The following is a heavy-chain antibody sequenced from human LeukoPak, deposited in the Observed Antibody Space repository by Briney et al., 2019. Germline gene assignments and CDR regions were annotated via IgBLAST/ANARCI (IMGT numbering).Heavy chain of an antibody. D-gene: IGHD3-22*01. Sequence: SETLSLTCTVSGNSISSGDNYWSWIRQPAGKGLEWIGRIYTSGSTNYNPSLKSRVTISGDTSKNQFSLRLSSVTAADTAVYYCARGTTMIYFDYWGQGALVTVSS. CDR2: IYTSGST. J-gene: IGHJ4*02. CDR1: GNSISSGDNY. V-gene: IGHV4-61*02. CDR3: ARGTTMIYFDY.